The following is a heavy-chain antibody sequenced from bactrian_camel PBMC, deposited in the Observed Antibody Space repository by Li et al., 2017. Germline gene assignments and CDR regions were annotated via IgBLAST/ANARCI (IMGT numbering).Heavy chain of an antibody. D-gene: IGHD5*01. CDR1: GYTYRREC. Sequence: VQLVESGGGSVQAGGSLKLSCAASGYTYRRECLGWFRQAPGKGLEWVSSINSLGGTTDYADSVKGRFTISRDNAKNTLYLQLNSLKTEDTALYYCSVATTSGTFNYWGQGTQVTVS. CDR3: SVATTSGTFNY. CDR2: INSLGGTT. V-gene: IGHV3S40*01. J-gene: IGHJ4*01.